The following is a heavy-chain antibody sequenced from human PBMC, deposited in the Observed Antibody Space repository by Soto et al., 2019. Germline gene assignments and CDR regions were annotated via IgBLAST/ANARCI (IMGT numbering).Heavy chain of an antibody. Sequence: SETVSLTFTVSGVSINSSSYYWGWIRQPPGKGLEWIGSIYYSGSTYYNPSLKSRVTISVDTSKNQFSLKLSSVTAADTAVYYCARFYLATTLLWSGISNWGQGTLVTVSS. J-gene: IGHJ4*02. CDR2: IYYSGST. CDR3: ARFYLATTLLWSGISN. CDR1: GVSINSSSYY. V-gene: IGHV4-39*01. D-gene: IGHD3-3*01.